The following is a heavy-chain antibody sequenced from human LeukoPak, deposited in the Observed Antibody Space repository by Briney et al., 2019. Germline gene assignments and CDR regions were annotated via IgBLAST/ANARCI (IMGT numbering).Heavy chain of an antibody. D-gene: IGHD1-26*01. J-gene: IGHJ4*02. V-gene: IGHV3-21*01. CDR2: IRSSSSYI. Sequence: GGSLRLSCAASGFTFSSYSMNWVRQAPGKGLEWVSLIRSSSSYIYYADSVKGRFTISRDNAKNSLYLQMNSLRAEDTAIYYCVTSGSYYGSYDYWGQGTQVTVSS. CDR3: VTSGSYYGSYDY. CDR1: GFTFSSYS.